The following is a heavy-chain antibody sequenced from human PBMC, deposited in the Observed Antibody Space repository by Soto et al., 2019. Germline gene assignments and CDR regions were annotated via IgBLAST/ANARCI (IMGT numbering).Heavy chain of an antibody. CDR1: GASISNYY. CDR3: ARDSPSTVTTVYYYGLDV. D-gene: IGHD4-4*01. J-gene: IGHJ6*02. CDR2: IYYSGST. Sequence: QVQLQESGPGLVKPSETLSLTCTVSGASISNYYWSWIRQPPGKGLEWIGYIYYSGSTNYNSSLKSRVTISVDPSKNQFSLKLRSVTAADTAVYYCARDSPSTVTTVYYYGLDVWGQGTTVTVSS. V-gene: IGHV4-59*01.